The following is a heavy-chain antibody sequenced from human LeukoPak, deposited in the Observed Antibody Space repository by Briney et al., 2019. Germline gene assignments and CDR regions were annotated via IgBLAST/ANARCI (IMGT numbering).Heavy chain of an antibody. D-gene: IGHD2-2*01. CDR1: GFTFSSYG. CDR2: ISSNSGTT. J-gene: IGHJ4*02. Sequence: PGGSLRLSCAASGFTFSSYGMNWVRHAPGKGLEWVSYISSNSGTTYYADSVKGRFTISRDNSKNTLYLQMNSLRAEDTAVYYCAKTIDIVVVPAAPWFDYWGQGTLVTVSS. V-gene: IGHV3-48*01. CDR3: AKTIDIVVVPAAPWFDY.